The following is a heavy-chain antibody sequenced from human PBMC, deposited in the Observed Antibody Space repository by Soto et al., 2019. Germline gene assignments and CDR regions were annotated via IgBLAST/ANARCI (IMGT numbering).Heavy chain of an antibody. CDR1: GYTFTSYG. J-gene: IGHJ6*02. CDR2: ISAYNGNT. V-gene: IGHV1-18*01. Sequence: ASVKVSYKASGYTFTSYGISWVRQAPGQGLEWMGWISAYNGNTNYAQKLQGRVTMTTDTSTSTAYMELRSLRSDDTAVYYCARNILETFRGGMDVWGQGTTVTVSS. D-gene: IGHD3-16*01. CDR3: ARNILETFRGGMDV.